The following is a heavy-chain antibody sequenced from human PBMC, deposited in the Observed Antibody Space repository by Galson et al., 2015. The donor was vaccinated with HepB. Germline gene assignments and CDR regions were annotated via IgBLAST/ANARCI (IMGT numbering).Heavy chain of an antibody. CDR1: GFTFSSYA. V-gene: IGHV3-23*01. CDR2: ISGSGGST. J-gene: IGHJ4*02. D-gene: IGHD4-17*01. CDR3: ARAIGGDFHGDYTSFDY. Sequence: LRLSCAASGFTFSSYAMSWVRQAPGKGLEWVSAISGSGGSTYYADSVKGRFTISRDNSKNTLYLQMNSLRAEDTAVYYCARAIGGDFHGDYTSFDYWGQGTLVTVSS.